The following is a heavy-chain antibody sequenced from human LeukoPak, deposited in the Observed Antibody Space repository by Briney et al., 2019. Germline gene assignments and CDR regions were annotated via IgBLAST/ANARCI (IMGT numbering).Heavy chain of an antibody. J-gene: IGHJ1*01. CDR1: GFTFNNYA. CDR3: AKSGGYSFNFDMYFQH. CDR2: ICAGGGNT. V-gene: IGHV3-23*01. Sequence: GGSLRLSCAASGFTFNNYAMSWVRQAPGKGLEWVSSICAGGGNTYYADSVEGRFTISRENSKKTLFLQRNSLRAEDTAVYCCAKSGGYSFNFDMYFQHWGQGTLVTVSS. D-gene: IGHD5-18*01.